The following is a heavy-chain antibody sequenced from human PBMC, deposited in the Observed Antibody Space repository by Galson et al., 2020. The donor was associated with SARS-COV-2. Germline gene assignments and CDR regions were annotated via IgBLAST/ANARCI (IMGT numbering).Heavy chain of an antibody. CDR3: ERTVTATLDYFDY. D-gene: IGHD2-15*01. Sequence: SETLSLTCTVSGGSITSGGYYWTWIRQHPGKGLEWIGYIYYSGSTYYNPSLMSRITISVDTSKNQFSLKLGSVTAADTAVYYCERTVTATLDYFDYWGQGTLFTVSS. CDR2: IYYSGST. J-gene: IGHJ4*02. V-gene: IGHV4-31*03. CDR1: GGSITSGGYY.